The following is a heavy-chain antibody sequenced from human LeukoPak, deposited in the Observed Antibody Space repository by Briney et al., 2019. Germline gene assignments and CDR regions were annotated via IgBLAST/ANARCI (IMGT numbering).Heavy chain of an antibody. J-gene: IGHJ6*04. V-gene: IGHV3-48*03. Sequence: GGSLRLSCAAAGFTFSSYEMNWVSQAPGKGLEWVSYISSSGSTIYYADSVKGRFTISRDNAKNSLYLQMNSLRAEDTAVYYCAELGITMIGGVWGKGTTVTISS. CDR2: ISSSGSTI. CDR1: GFTFSSYE. D-gene: IGHD3-10*02. CDR3: AELGITMIGGV.